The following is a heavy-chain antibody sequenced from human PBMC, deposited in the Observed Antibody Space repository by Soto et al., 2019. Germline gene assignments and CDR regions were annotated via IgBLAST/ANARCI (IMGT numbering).Heavy chain of an antibody. CDR3: ARGLRAWGLRHKGFDY. D-gene: IGHD4-17*01. CDR2: INHSGST. Sequence: QVQLQQWGAGLLKPSETLSLTCAVYGGSFSGYYWSWIRQPPGKGLEWIGEINHSGSTNYNPSLKSRVTISVDTSKNQFSLKLSSVNAADTAVYYCARGLRAWGLRHKGFDYWGQGTLVTVSS. V-gene: IGHV4-34*01. J-gene: IGHJ4*02. CDR1: GGSFSGYY.